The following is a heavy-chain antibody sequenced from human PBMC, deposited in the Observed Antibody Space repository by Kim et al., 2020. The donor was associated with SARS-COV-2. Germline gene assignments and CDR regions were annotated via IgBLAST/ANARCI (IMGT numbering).Heavy chain of an antibody. CDR2: IIPIFGTA. CDR3: ASDSDGIAVAGREWELLQYYYYGMVV. V-gene: IGHV1-69*13. CDR1: GGTFSSYA. Sequence: SVKVSCKASGGTFSSYAISWVRQAPGQGLEWMGGIIPIFGTANYAQKFQGRVTITADESTSTAYMELSSLRSEDTAVYYCASDSDGIAVAGREWELLQYYYYGMVVWGQGTTVTVSS. J-gene: IGHJ6*02. D-gene: IGHD6-19*01.